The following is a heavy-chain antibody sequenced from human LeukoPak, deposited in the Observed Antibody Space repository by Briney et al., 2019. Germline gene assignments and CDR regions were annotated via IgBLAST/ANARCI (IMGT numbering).Heavy chain of an antibody. CDR1: GYTFTGYY. Sequence: ASVKVSCKASGYTFTGYYMHWVRQAPGQGLEWMGWINPNSGGTNYAQKFQGRVTMTRDPSLSTAYMELNRLRYDDTAVYYRARGHYDDPHLYYMDVWGKGTTVTVSS. J-gene: IGHJ6*03. D-gene: IGHD4-17*01. CDR2: INPNSGGT. CDR3: ARGHYDDPHLYYMDV. V-gene: IGHV1-2*02.